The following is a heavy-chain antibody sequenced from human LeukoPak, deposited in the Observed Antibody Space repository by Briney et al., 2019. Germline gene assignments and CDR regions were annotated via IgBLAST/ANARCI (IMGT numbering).Heavy chain of an antibody. J-gene: IGHJ4*02. Sequence: SGESLKISCKGSGYRFTSYWIGWVRQMPGKGLEWMGIIYPAGSDTRYSPSFQGQVTISADKSISTAYLQWNSLKASDSAMYYCARKHDYGDFPFDYWGQGTLVTVSS. CDR3: ARKHDYGDFPFDY. CDR2: IYPAGSDT. V-gene: IGHV5-51*01. D-gene: IGHD4-17*01. CDR1: GYRFTSYW.